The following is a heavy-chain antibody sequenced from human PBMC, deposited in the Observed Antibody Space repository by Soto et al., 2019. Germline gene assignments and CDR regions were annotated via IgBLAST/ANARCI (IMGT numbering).Heavy chain of an antibody. D-gene: IGHD3-9*01. CDR1: GFTFSSYG. Sequence: GSLRLSCAASGFTFSSYGMHWVRQAPGKGLEWVAVIWYDGSNKYYADSVKGRFTISRDNSKNTLYLQMNSLRAEDTAVYYCARDPNDILTGSPGPYFDYWGQGTLVTVSS. CDR3: ARDPNDILTGSPGPYFDY. CDR2: IWYDGSNK. V-gene: IGHV3-33*01. J-gene: IGHJ4*02.